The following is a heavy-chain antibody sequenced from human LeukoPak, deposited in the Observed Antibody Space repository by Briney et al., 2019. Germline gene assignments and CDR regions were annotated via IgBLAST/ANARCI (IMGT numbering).Heavy chain of an antibody. CDR2: IYSGGST. J-gene: IGHJ4*02. CDR1: GFSVGNNY. CDR3: ARDPPGQAAGGTR. D-gene: IGHD6-13*01. Sequence: PGGSLPLSCAASGFSVGNNYMSWVRQAPGKGLEWVSVIYSGGSTNSADSVKGRLTISRDNSQNTPYLQMKSLRAEDTAVDYCARDPPGQAAGGTRWGQGTLVTVSS. V-gene: IGHV3-53*01.